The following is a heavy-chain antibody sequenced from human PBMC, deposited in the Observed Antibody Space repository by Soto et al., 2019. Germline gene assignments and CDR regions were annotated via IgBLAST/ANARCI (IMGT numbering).Heavy chain of an antibody. D-gene: IGHD3-9*01. Sequence: SETLSLTCTVSGGSISSSSYYWGWIRQPPGKGLEWIGEINHSGSTNYNPSLKSRVTVSVDTSKNQFSLKLSSVTAADTAVYYCARASYYDILTCPRFDYWGQGTLVTVSS. CDR1: GGSISSSSYY. CDR3: ARASYYDILTCPRFDY. J-gene: IGHJ4*02. V-gene: IGHV4-39*07. CDR2: INHSGST.